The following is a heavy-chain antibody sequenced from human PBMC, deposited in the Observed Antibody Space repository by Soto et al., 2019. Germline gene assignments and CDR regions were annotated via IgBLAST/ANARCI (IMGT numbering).Heavy chain of an antibody. CDR1: GGSISSYY. J-gene: IGHJ6*02. V-gene: IGHV4-59*01. CDR3: AVATYYDFWSGLRGGYYYGMDV. Sequence: LTCTVSGGSISSYYWSWIRQPPGKGLEWIGYIYYSGSTNYNPSLKSRVTISVDTSKNQFSLKLSSVTAADTAVYYCAVATYYDFWSGLRGGYYYGMDVRGQGTTVTVSS. CDR2: IYYSGST. D-gene: IGHD3-3*01.